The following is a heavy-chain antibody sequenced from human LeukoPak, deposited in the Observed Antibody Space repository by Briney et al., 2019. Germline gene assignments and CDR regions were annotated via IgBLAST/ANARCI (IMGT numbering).Heavy chain of an antibody. CDR2: INQDGSEE. CDR3: VRDGGVSGYDLLDY. J-gene: IGHJ4*02. CDR1: GFTFSHYW. Sequence: GGSLRLSCAASGFTFSHYWMTWVRQAPGKGLEWVAQINQDGSEEYYMDSVKARFTISRDNAKNSVFLQLNSLSAEDTAVYYCVRDGGVSGYDLLDYWGQGTVVTVSS. D-gene: IGHD5-12*01. V-gene: IGHV3-7*01.